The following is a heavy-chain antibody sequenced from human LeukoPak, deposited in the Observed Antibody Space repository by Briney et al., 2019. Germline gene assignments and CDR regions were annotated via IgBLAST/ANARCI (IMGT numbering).Heavy chain of an antibody. CDR2: FDPEDGET. CDR1: GYTLTELS. V-gene: IGHV1-24*01. Sequence: ASVMVSCKVSGYTLTELSMHWVRQAPGKGLEWMGGFDPEDGETIYAQKFQGRVTMTEDTSTDTAYMELSSLRAEDTAVYYCATGQLLWFDPWGQGTLVTVSS. J-gene: IGHJ5*02. D-gene: IGHD2-2*01. CDR3: ATGQLLWFDP.